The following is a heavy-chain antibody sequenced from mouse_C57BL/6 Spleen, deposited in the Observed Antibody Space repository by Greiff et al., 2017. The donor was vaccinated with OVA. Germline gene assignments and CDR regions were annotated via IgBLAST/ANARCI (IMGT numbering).Heavy chain of an antibody. CDR1: GYTFTSYG. J-gene: IGHJ2*01. D-gene: IGHD2-4*01. CDR2: IYPRSGNT. CDR3: AREFYDYDDGSFDY. Sequence: VQLQQSGAELARPGASVKLSCKASGYTFTSYGISWVKQRTGQGLEWIGEIYPRSGNTYYNEKFKGKATLTADKSSSTAYMELRSLTSEDSAVYFCAREFYDYDDGSFDYWGQGTTLTVSS. V-gene: IGHV1-81*01.